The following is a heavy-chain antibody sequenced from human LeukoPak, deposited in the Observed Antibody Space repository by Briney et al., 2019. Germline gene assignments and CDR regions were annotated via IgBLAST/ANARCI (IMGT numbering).Heavy chain of an antibody. Sequence: GGSLRLSCAASGFTFSSYAMSWVRQAPGKGLEWVSGISGGGGSTYYADSLKGRFTVSRDNSKNTLYLQVNSLRVEDTAVYYCAKDRLDFDYRGQGTLVTVSS. D-gene: IGHD3-22*01. CDR3: AKDRLDFDY. CDR1: GFTFSSYA. J-gene: IGHJ4*02. CDR2: ISGGGGST. V-gene: IGHV3-23*01.